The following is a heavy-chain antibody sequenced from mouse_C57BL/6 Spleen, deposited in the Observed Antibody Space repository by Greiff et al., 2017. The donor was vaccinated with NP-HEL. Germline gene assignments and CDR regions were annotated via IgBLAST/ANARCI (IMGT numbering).Heavy chain of an antibody. CDR2: IYPSDSET. J-gene: IGHJ4*01. V-gene: IGHV1-52*01. Sequence: QVQLQQPGAELVRPGSSVKLSCKASGYTFTSYWMHWVKQRPIQGLEWIGNIYPSDSETHYNQKFKDKATLTVDKSSSTAYMQLSSLTSEDSAVYYCARSHGSSILYAMDYWGQGTSVTVSS. CDR1: GYTFTSYW. D-gene: IGHD1-1*01. CDR3: ARSHGSSILYAMDY.